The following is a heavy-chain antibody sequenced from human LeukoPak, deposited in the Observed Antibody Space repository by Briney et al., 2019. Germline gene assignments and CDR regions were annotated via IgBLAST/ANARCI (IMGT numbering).Heavy chain of an antibody. CDR1: GGSISSSSYY. Sequence: SETLSLTCTVSGGSISSSSYYWGWIRQPPGNGLEWIGSIYYSGSTYNNPSLKSRVTISVDTSKNQFSLKLSSVTAADTAVYYCAREYEGFVTDPWGQGTLVTVSS. CDR2: IYYSGST. D-gene: IGHD3-3*01. CDR3: AREYEGFVTDP. J-gene: IGHJ5*02. V-gene: IGHV4-39*07.